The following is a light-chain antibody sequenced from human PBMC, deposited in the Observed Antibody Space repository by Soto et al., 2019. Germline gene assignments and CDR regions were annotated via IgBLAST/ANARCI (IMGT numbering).Light chain of an antibody. CDR2: EVS. V-gene: IGLV2-14*01. Sequence: QSALARPASVSGSPGQSISISCTGTSSDVGGYKYVSWYQQHPGKAPKLMIYEVSNRPSGVSNRFSGSKSGNTASVTISGLQAEDEADYYCSSYTSTNTQVFGTGTKVTVL. CDR3: SSYTSTNTQV. J-gene: IGLJ1*01. CDR1: SSDVGGYKY.